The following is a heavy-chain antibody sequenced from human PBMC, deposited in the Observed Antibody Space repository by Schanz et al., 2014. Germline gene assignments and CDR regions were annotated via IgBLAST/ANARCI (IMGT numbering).Heavy chain of an antibody. D-gene: IGHD6-13*01. V-gene: IGHV1-46*03. J-gene: IGHJ4*02. Sequence: QVQLVQSGAEVKKPGASVKVSCKASGYTFTSYYMHWVRQAPGQGLEWMGIINPSGGSTRIAQNFQGRRTVTRDTSTSTVNMELSSLRSEDTAVYYCARDGEAAAGCDYWGQGTLVTVSS. CDR2: INPSGGST. CDR1: GYTFTSYY. CDR3: ARDGEAAAGCDY.